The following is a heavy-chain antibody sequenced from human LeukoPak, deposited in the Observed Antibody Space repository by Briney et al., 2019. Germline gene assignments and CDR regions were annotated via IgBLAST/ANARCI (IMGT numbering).Heavy chain of an antibody. CDR2: IYSGDNT. V-gene: IGHV3-66*04. J-gene: IGHJ4*02. D-gene: IGHD2-8*01. CDR1: GLAFSLYN. Sequence: PGGSLRLSCAASGLAFSLYNIHWVRQAPGKGLEWVSLIYSGDNTYYSDSVKGRFTVSRDNSKNTLYLQMNSLRAEDTAVYFCASQRYCTNGICYRKYYFDYWGQGTLVTVSS. CDR3: ASQRYCTNGICYRKYYFDY.